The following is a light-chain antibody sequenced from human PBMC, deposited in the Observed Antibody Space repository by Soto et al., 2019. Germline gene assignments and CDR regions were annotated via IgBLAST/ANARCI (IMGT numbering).Light chain of an antibody. Sequence: IQMTQSPSSLSASVGDRVTITCRASQSINTYLNWYQQKPGQAPKLLIYAESRLQSGVPSRYSGSGSGTDFTLTINIPRPEDYASEVYQQSYSPPPCTFGQGTKVDI. CDR3: QQSYSPPPCT. J-gene: IGKJ1*01. CDR2: AES. V-gene: IGKV1-39*01. CDR1: QSINTY.